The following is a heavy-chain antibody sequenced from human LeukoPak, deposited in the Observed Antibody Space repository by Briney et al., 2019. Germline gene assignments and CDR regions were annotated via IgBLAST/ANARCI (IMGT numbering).Heavy chain of an antibody. CDR2: IYHSGST. J-gene: IGHJ4*02. Sequence: SETLSLTCAVSGGSISSSNWWSWVRQPPGKGLEWIGEIYHSGSTNYNPSLKSRVTISVDKSKNQFSLKLSSVTAADTAVYYCARDSGIIVGATYFDYWGQGTLVTVSS. CDR1: GGSISSSNW. CDR3: ARDSGIIVGATYFDY. V-gene: IGHV4-4*02. D-gene: IGHD1-26*01.